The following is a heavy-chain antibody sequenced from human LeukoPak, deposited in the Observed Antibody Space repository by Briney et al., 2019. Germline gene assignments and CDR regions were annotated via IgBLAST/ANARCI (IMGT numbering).Heavy chain of an antibody. CDR2: MNPNSGNT. J-gene: IGHJ5*02. CDR3: ARVVTMVRGVLIENWFDP. D-gene: IGHD3-10*01. Sequence: GASVKVCCKASGYTFTRYDINWVRQATGQGLEWMGWMNPNSGNTGYAQKFQGRVTMTRNTSISTAYMELSSLRSEDTAVYYCARVVTMVRGVLIENWFDPWGQGTLVTVSS. V-gene: IGHV1-8*01. CDR1: GYTFTRYD.